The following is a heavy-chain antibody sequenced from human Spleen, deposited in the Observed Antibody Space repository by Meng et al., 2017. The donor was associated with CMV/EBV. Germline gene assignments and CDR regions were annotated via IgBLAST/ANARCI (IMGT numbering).Heavy chain of an antibody. CDR3: ARDINYYDFWSGYLGQDYYYYYGMDV. D-gene: IGHD3-3*01. CDR2: LSYDGSNK. Sequence: GESLKISCAASGFTLSGYAMHWVRQAPGKGLEWVAGLSYDGSNKFYADSVKGRFTISRDNSKNALYLQMNSLRVEDTAVYYCARDINYYDFWSGYLGQDYYYYYGMDVWGQGTTVTVSS. J-gene: IGHJ6*02. V-gene: IGHV3-30-3*01. CDR1: GFTLSGYA.